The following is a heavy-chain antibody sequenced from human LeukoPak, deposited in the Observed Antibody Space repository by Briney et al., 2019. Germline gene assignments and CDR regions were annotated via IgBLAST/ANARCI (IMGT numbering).Heavy chain of an antibody. Sequence: SETLSLTCTVSGVSISSSTYYWGWIRQPPGKRLEWIGTISNSGSTYYNPSLKSRVTISVDMSKNQFSLRLSSVTAADTAVYYCARDSYYDSSGSDYWGQGTLVTVSS. CDR1: GVSISSSTYY. D-gene: IGHD3-22*01. CDR3: ARDSYYDSSGSDY. V-gene: IGHV4-39*07. CDR2: ISNSGST. J-gene: IGHJ4*02.